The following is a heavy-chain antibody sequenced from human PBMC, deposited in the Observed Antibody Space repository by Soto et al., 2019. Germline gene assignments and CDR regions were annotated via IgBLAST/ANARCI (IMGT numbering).Heavy chain of an antibody. D-gene: IGHD3-3*01. V-gene: IGHV3-33*01. CDR3: SRSGYYSDDAFDI. CDR1: GFTFSSYG. J-gene: IGHJ3*02. CDR2: IWYDGSNK. Sequence: GGSLRLSCAASGFTFSSYGMHWVRQAPGKGLEWVAVIWYDGSNKYYADSVKGRFTISRDNSKNTLYLQMNSLRAEDTAVYYLSRSGYYSDDAFDIWGQGTMVTVSS.